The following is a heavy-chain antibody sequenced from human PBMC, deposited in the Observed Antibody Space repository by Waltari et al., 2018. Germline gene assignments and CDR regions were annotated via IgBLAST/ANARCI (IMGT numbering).Heavy chain of an antibody. V-gene: IGHV4-39*01. J-gene: IGHJ5*02. CDR1: GGSISSESEY. CDR2: ISYSGST. Sequence: QLQLQESGPGLVKPSETLSLTCTVPGGSISSESEYWGWIRQPPGKGLEWVGIISYSGSTYYNPSLKSRVTISVDTSKNQFSLKLSSVTAADTAVYYCARLSYHIVTGYGWFDPWGLGTLVTVSS. CDR3: ARLSYHIVTGYGWFDP. D-gene: IGHD3-9*01.